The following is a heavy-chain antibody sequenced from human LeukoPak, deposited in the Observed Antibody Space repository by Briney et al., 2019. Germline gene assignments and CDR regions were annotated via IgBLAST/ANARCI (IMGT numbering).Heavy chain of an antibody. J-gene: IGHJ4*02. CDR2: NSHSGGST. Sequence: PGGSLRLSCAASGFTFSTYAMSWVRQAPGKGLEWVSANSHSGGSTYYADSVKGRFTISRDNSKNTLYLQMNSLRAEDTAIYYCAKGVERGYSYAYYFDYWGQGTLVTVSS. CDR1: GFTFSTYA. CDR3: AKGVERGYSYAYYFDY. V-gene: IGHV3-23*01. D-gene: IGHD5-18*01.